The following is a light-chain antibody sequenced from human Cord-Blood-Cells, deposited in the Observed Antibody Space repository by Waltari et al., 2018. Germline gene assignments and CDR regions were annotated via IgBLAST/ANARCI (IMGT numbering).Light chain of an antibody. CDR3: QQYNNWPLT. CDR2: GAS. V-gene: IGKV3-15*01. J-gene: IGKJ4*01. CDR1: QSVSSH. Sequence: EIVMTKPPATLSVSPGERATLSCRARQSVSSHLAWYQQKPGQAPRLLIYGASTRATGIPARFSGSGSGTEFTLTISSLQSEDFAVYYCQQYNNWPLTFGGGTKVEIK.